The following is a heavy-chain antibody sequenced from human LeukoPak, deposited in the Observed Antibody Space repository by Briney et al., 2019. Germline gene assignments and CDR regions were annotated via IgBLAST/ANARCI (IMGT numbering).Heavy chain of an antibody. V-gene: IGHV3-23*01. D-gene: IGHD2-2*01. CDR1: GFTFSNAW. J-gene: IGHJ4*02. CDR3: AGQVVPAAHDY. Sequence: GGSLRLSCAASGFTFSNAWMNWVRQAPGKGLEWVSAISGSGGSTYYADSVKGRFTISRDNSKNTLYLQMNSLRAEDTAVYYCAGQVVPAAHDYWGQGTLVTVSS. CDR2: ISGSGGST.